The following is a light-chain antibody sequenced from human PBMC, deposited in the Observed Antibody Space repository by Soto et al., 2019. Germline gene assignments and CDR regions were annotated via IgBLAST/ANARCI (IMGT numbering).Light chain of an antibody. CDR3: AAWDDGLNGPLYV. CDR2: GNI. V-gene: IGLV1-44*01. J-gene: IGLJ1*01. Sequence: QSVLTQPPSASGTPGQRVTSACSGGSSNIGSNPVNWYQQLPGTAPKLLIYGNIVRPSGVPDRFSGSKSGTSASLAISGLQSEDEAEYYCAAWDDGLNGPLYVFGPGTKVTVL. CDR1: SSNIGSNP.